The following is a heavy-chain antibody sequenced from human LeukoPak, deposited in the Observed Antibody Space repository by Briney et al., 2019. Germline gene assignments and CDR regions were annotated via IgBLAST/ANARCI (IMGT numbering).Heavy chain of an antibody. V-gene: IGHV4-59*01. D-gene: IGHD6-13*01. CDR2: IYYSGST. J-gene: IGHJ6*03. CDR3: ARGGGGSSWYVDLYYYYYYMDV. CDR1: GGSISSYY. Sequence: SETLSLTCTVSGGSISSYYWSWIRQPPGKGLEWIGYIYYSGSTNYNPSLKSRVTISVDTSKNQFSLKLSSVTAADAAVYYCARGGGGSSWYVDLYYYYYYMDVWGKGTTVTVSS.